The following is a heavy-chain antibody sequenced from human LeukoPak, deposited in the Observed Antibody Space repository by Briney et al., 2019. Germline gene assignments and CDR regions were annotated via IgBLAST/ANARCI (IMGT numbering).Heavy chain of an antibody. J-gene: IGHJ4*02. CDR1: GYTFTNYG. Sequence: ASAKVSCKASGYTFTNYGISWVRQAPGQGLEWMGWISAYNDNTNYAQNLQDRVTMTTDTSTSTAYMELKSLRSDDTAVYYCATGPGVAPTRGDYWGQGTLVTVSS. CDR3: ATGPGVAPTRGDY. V-gene: IGHV1-18*01. D-gene: IGHD1-26*01. CDR2: ISAYNDNT.